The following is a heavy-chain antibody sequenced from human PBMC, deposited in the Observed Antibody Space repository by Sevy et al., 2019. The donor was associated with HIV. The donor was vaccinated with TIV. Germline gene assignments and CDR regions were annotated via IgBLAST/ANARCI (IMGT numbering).Heavy chain of an antibody. CDR1: GFTFGDYA. D-gene: IGHD3-22*01. CDR2: IRGKDDGGAT. CDR3: TRGYYYDSSGSSDY. Sequence: GGSLRLSCTGSGFTFGDYAMSWFRQAPGMGLEWVGLIRGKDDGGATEYAASVEGRFTISRDDSKSIADLQMNSLKTEETAVYYCTRGYYYDSSGSSDYWGQGTLVTVSS. J-gene: IGHJ4*02. V-gene: IGHV3-49*03.